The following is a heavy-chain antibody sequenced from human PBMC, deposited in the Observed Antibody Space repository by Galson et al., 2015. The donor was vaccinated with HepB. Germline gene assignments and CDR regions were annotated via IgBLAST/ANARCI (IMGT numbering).Heavy chain of an antibody. J-gene: IGHJ3*02. V-gene: IGHV3-30-3*01. CDR2: ISYDGSNK. CDR3: ARVRGSYYLDAFDI. CDR1: GFTFSSYN. D-gene: IGHD1-26*01. Sequence: SLRLSCAASGFTFSSYNMNWVRQAPGKGLEWVAVISYDGSNKYYADSVKGRFTISRDNSKNTLYLQMNSLRAEDTAVYYCARVRGSYYLDAFDIWGQGTMVTVSS.